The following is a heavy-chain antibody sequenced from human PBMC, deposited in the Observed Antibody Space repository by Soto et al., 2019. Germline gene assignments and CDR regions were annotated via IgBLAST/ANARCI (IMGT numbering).Heavy chain of an antibody. J-gene: IGHJ6*02. CDR2: IDWDDDK. Sequence: SGPTLVNPTQTLTLTCTFSGFSLSTSGMCVSWIRQPPGKALEWLALIDWDDDKYYSTSLKTRLTISKDTSKNQVVLTMTNMDPVDTATYYCVRILRDYDFWSLHVWGQGTTVTGSS. CDR3: VRILRDYDFWSLHV. D-gene: IGHD3-3*01. V-gene: IGHV2-70*01. CDR1: GFSLSTSGMC.